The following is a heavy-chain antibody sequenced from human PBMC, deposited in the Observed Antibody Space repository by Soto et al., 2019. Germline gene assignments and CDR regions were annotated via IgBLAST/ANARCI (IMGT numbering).Heavy chain of an antibody. CDR2: IDWDDYK. D-gene: IGHD3-22*01. V-gene: IGHV2-70*20. CDR1: GFSLSNTGMS. CDR3: ARRNYYDSSGYPFDY. Sequence: SGSTVVNPTPTPPLTCPFFGFSLSNTGMSVIWVRQPPGKALEWLALIDWDDYKYYSTSLKTRLTISKDTSKNQVVLTMTNMDPVDTATYYCARRNYYDSSGYPFDYWGQGTLVTVSS. J-gene: IGHJ4*02.